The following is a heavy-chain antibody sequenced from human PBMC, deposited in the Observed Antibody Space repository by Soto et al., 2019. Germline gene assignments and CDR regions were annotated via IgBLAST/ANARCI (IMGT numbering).Heavy chain of an antibody. CDR1: GDSIGTGAFY. CDR2: VSVSGNA. V-gene: IGHV4-31*03. J-gene: IGHJ6*02. D-gene: IGHD3-3*01. CDR3: GRALGGVSASGVDV. Sequence: HLQESGPGLVAPSQTLSLRCTVSGDSIGTGAFYWTWIRQVPGKGLEWIGYVSVSGNAYYNPSRKSRVAMSIETSENQLSLTLLSVTAADAAVYFCGRALGGVSASGVDVWGHGTTVTVSS.